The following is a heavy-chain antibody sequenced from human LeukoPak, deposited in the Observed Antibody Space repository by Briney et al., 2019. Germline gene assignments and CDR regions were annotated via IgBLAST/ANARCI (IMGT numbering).Heavy chain of an antibody. V-gene: IGHV3-48*03. CDR3: TKETPQMDV. D-gene: IGHD2-15*01. J-gene: IGHJ6*04. CDR1: GFTFSSYE. Sequence: GGSLRLSCAASGFTFSSYEMNWVRQAPGQGLERVAYISSTGNTVHYAGSVKGRFTISRDNAKNSLYLQMNRLRAEDTAVYYCTKETPQMDVWGKGTTVTVSS. CDR2: ISSTGNTV.